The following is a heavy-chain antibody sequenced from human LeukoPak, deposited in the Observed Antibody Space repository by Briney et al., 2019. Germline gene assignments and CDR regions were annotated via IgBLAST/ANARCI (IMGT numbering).Heavy chain of an antibody. D-gene: IGHD3-16*02. CDR1: ADDFTNHW. V-gene: IGHV5-51*01. J-gene: IGHJ4*02. CDR2: IYYGDSNN. Sequence: GESLKISWQASADDFTNHWIGWVRQTPGKGLGWGGLIYYGDSNNKLRPPFQGQVTMSIDNSTSTAYLQWNSLKAQDTAMYYCARHYRLSKGGFDSWGQGTLVAVSS. CDR3: ARHYRLSKGGFDS.